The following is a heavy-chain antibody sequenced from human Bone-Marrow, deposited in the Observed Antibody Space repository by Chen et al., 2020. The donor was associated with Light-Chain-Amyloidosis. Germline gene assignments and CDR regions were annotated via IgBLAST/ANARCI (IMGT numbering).Heavy chain of an antibody. CDR3: TQDGVPGGADF. J-gene: IGHJ4*02. CDR1: GFTYKKWA. D-gene: IGHD1-1*01. CDR2: FDYNSGRK. Sequence: EVQMVESVGGLVQPGRSLRLSCVTSGFTYKKWAIHWVRQAPGKGLEWVSGFDYNSGRKDYADSVRGRFTVSSDSSKNSLFLEMNSLRVEDTALYYCTQDGVPGGADFWGPGTMVTVSS. V-gene: IGHV3-9*01.